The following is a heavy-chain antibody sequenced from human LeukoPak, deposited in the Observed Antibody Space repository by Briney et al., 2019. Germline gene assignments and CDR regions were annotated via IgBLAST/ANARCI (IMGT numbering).Heavy chain of an antibody. V-gene: IGHV4-39*01. Sequence: PSETLSLTCTVSGGSISTPGYYWGWIRQPPGKGLEWIGSLYHSGSTYYKPSLKSRVTISVDTSKNQFSLKLSSVTAADTAVYYCASSWELLPPAPDYWGQGTLVTVSS. J-gene: IGHJ4*02. CDR3: ASSWELLPPAPDY. CDR1: GGSISTPGYY. D-gene: IGHD1-26*01. CDR2: LYHSGST.